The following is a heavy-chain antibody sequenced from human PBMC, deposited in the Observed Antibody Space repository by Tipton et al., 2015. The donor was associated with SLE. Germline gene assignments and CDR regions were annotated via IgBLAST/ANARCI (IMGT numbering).Heavy chain of an antibody. CDR1: GGSFSGYC. CDR3: ARHNQLRSDDY. V-gene: IGHV4-34*01. J-gene: IGHJ4*02. CDR2: INHSGST. Sequence: TLSLTCAVYGGSFSGYCWSWIRQPPGKGREWIGEINHSGSTNYYPSLKSRVTISVDTSTNQVSLKLSSVPAADTAVYFCARHNQLRSDDYWGQGTLVPVPS. D-gene: IGHD2-2*01.